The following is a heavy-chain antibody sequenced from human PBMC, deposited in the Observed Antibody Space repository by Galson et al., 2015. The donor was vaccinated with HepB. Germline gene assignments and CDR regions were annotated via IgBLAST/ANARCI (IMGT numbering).Heavy chain of an antibody. Sequence: PALVKPTQTLTLTCTLSGLSLRISGVGVGWIRQSPGKALEWLAFIYWNDDKHYSPSLKSRLTITKDTSKNQVVLRMTSMDPVDTATYYCAHGSGLVGPSVDDWGQGTLVTVSS. CDR1: GLSLRISGVG. CDR3: AHGSGLVGPSVDD. CDR2: IYWNDDK. V-gene: IGHV2-5*01. J-gene: IGHJ4*02. D-gene: IGHD3-10*01.